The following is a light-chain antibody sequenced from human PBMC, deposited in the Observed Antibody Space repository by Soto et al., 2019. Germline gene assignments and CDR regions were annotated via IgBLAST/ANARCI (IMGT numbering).Light chain of an antibody. V-gene: IGLV2-23*03. Sequence: QSVLTQPASVSGSPGQSITISCTGTSSDVGSYNLVSWYQQYPGKAPRLMIYEGSKWPSGVSNRFSGSKSGNTASLTISGLQAEDEADYYCCSYVGSSTFVVFGGGTKLTVL. J-gene: IGLJ2*01. CDR1: SSDVGSYNL. CDR3: CSYVGSSTFVV. CDR2: EGS.